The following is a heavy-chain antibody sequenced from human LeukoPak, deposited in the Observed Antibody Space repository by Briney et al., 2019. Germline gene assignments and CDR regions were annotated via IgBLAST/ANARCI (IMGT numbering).Heavy chain of an antibody. CDR2: ISGSGSRT. V-gene: IGHV3-23*01. CDR3: ARDLRIFDS. CDR1: GFAFATYA. J-gene: IGHJ4*02. D-gene: IGHD3-3*02. Sequence: GGSLRLSCAASGFAFATYAMSWVRQAPGKGLEWVLAISGSGSRTYSADSVKGRFTISRDNTKNTVDLQMNSLRAEDTAIYYCARDLRIFDSWGQGTLVTVSS.